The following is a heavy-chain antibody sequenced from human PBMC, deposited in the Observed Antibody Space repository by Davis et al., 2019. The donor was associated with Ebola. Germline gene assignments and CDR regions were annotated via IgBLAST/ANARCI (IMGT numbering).Heavy chain of an antibody. J-gene: IGHJ6*04. D-gene: IGHD2-2*01. CDR1: GYTFTGYY. CDR3: ARRPPRWDQLLWDGMDV. V-gene: IGHV1-2*06. Sequence: ASVKVSCKASGYTFTGYYMHWVRQAPGQGLEWMGRINPNSGGTNYAQKFQGRVTMTRDTSISTAYMELSRLRSDDTAVYYCARRPPRWDQLLWDGMDVWGKGTTVTVSS. CDR2: INPNSGGT.